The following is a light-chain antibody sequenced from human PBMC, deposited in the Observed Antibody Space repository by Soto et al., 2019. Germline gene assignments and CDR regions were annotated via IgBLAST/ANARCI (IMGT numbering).Light chain of an antibody. CDR2: GAS. V-gene: IGKV3-15*01. CDR3: QQYSQWPYT. CDR1: QSIDNY. J-gene: IGKJ2*01. Sequence: EIVMTQSPATLSVSPGGTATLSCRASQSIDNYLGWYQQRPGQAPRLLISGASTRATSVSDRVSGSGSGTDFTLTITGLQSEDIAVYYCQQYSQWPYTFGQWTKLEIK.